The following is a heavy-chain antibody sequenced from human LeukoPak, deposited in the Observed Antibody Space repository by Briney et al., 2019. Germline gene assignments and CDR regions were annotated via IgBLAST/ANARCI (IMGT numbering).Heavy chain of an antibody. CDR1: GFTFSSYE. CDR3: ARDPNDYGDPYFDY. D-gene: IGHD4-17*01. J-gene: IGHJ4*02. V-gene: IGHV3-48*03. Sequence: GGSLRLSCAASGFTFSSYEVAWVRQAPGKGLEWVSHISSSGSTIYYADSVKGRFTISRDNAKNSLYLQMDSLRAEDTAVYYCARDPNDYGDPYFDYWGQGTLVTASS. CDR2: ISSSGSTI.